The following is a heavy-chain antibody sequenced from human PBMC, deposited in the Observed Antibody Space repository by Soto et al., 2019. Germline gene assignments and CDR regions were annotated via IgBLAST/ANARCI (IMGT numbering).Heavy chain of an antibody. CDR1: GYSFSSYD. Sequence: QVQLVQSGAEVKKPGASVKVSCKASGYSFSSYDINWVRQAPGQGLELMGWMNPKSGQTGYAPRFQGRVTMTGNTSRSTAYMELSSLRSEDTAMYYCARDIGPALDWFGPWGQGTLVTVSS. CDR2: MNPKSGQT. D-gene: IGHD2-2*01. V-gene: IGHV1-8*01. CDR3: ARDIGPALDWFGP. J-gene: IGHJ5*02.